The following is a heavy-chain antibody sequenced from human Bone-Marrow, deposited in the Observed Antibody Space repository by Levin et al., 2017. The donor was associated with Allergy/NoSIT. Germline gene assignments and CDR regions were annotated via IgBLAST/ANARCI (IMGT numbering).Heavy chain of an antibody. D-gene: IGHD6-19*01. CDR2: ISGSGSST. CDR1: GFTFNSYA. V-gene: IGHV3-23*01. CDR3: AKGAGWVAGAVALI. Sequence: GESLKISCAASGFTFNSYALSWVRQAPGKGLEWVSAISGSGSSTYYADSVKGRFSIARDNSKTTMDLQMNSLRAEDTAVYYCAKGAGWVAGAVALIWGQGTLVTVSS. J-gene: IGHJ4*02.